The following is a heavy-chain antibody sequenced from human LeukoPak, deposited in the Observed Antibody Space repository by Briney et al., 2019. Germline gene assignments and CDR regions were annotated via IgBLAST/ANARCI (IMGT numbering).Heavy chain of an antibody. CDR3: AGGVQGSGPFDY. J-gene: IGHJ4*01. Sequence: GGSLRPAFAASGFTFSDYYMSWIRQAPGKGLEWISYISNSGTMIYYRDSVKGRFTVSRDNAQKSLYLQMNSLRAEDTALYYCAGGVQGSGPFDYWGHRILFTVSS. V-gene: IGHV3-11*01. CDR2: ISNSGTMI. CDR1: GFTFSDYY. D-gene: IGHD3-16*01.